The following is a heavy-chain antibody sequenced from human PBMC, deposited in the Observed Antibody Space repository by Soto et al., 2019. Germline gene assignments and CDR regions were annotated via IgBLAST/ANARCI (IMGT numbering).Heavy chain of an antibody. V-gene: IGHV4-34*01. J-gene: IGHJ4*02. CDR1: GGSFSGYY. Sequence: QVQLQQWGAGLLKPSGTLSLTCAVYGGSFSGYYWSWIRQPPGKGLEWIGEINHSGSTNYNPSLKSRVTISVDTSKNQFSLKLSSVTAADTAVYYCASGGYSYGYFDYWGQGTLVTVSS. CDR2: INHSGST. D-gene: IGHD5-18*01. CDR3: ASGGYSYGYFDY.